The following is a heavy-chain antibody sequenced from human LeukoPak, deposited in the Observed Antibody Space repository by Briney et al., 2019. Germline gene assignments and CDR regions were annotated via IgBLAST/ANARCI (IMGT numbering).Heavy chain of an antibody. CDR2: IYYSGST. V-gene: IGHV4-39*01. J-gene: IGHJ4*02. CDR3: ARPYGDYDFDY. D-gene: IGHD4-17*01. CDR1: GGSISSSSYY. Sequence: SETLSLTCTVSGGSISSSSYYWGWLRQPPGKGLEWIGSIYYSGSTYYNPSLKSRVTISVDTSKNQFSLKLSSVTAADTAVYYCARPYGDYDFDYWGQGTLVTVSS.